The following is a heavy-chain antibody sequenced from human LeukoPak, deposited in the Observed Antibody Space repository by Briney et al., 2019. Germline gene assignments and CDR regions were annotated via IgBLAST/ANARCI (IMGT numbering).Heavy chain of an antibody. CDR3: STVRGIISPLFDF. J-gene: IGHJ4*02. D-gene: IGHD3-10*01. Sequence: GGSLRLSCAASGFSSSNAWMSWVRQAPGKGLEWVGLIKSKTDGGTTDYAAPVKGRFTISRDDSKNTLYLQMNSLKTEDSAVYYCSTVRGIISPLFDFWGLGTLVTVSS. V-gene: IGHV3-15*01. CDR2: IKSKTDGGTT. CDR1: GFSSSNAW.